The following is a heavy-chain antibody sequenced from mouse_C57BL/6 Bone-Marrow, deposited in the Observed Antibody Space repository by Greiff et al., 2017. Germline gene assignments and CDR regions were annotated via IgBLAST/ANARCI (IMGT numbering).Heavy chain of an antibody. J-gene: IGHJ2*01. CDR2: IDPEIGDT. D-gene: IGHD2-1*01. Sequence: EVQRVESGAELVRPGASVKLSCTASGFNIKDDYIHWVKQRPEQGLEWIGWIDPEIGDTEYASKFQGKATITSDTSSNTAYLQLSSLTSEDTAVYYCSSLDGNYFDFWGQGTPLTVAS. V-gene: IGHV14-4*01. CDR1: GFNIKDDY. CDR3: SSLDGNYFDF.